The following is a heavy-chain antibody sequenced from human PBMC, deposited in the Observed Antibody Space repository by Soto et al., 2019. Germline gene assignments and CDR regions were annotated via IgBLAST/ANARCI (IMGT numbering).Heavy chain of an antibody. CDR2: INHSGST. J-gene: IGHJ6*02. CDR3: ARGPPFYDYAMDV. CDR1: GGSFSDNY. V-gene: IGHV4-34*01. Sequence: PSETLSLTCAIYGGSFSDNYCAWIRQSPGKGLEWIGAINHSGSTNYNPSLKTRVTISFDTAMNLFSLRLTSVTAADTAVYSCARGPPFYDYAMDVWGQGTTVTISS.